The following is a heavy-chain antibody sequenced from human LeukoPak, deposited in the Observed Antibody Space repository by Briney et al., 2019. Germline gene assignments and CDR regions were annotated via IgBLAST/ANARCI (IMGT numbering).Heavy chain of an antibody. CDR3: AREPGYCSGGSCYSGYGMDV. D-gene: IGHD2-15*01. V-gene: IGHV4-31*03. CDR2: IYYSGST. Sequence: SETLSLTCTVSGGSISSGGYSWSWIRQHPGQGLEWIGYIYYSGSTYYNPSLKSRVTISVDTSKNQFSLKLSSVTAADTAVYYCAREPGYCSGGSCYSGYGMDVWGQGTTVTVSS. CDR1: GGSISSGGYS. J-gene: IGHJ6*02.